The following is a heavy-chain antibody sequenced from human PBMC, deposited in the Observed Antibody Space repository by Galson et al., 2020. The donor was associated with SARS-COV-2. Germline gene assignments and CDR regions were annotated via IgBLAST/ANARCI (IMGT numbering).Heavy chain of an antibody. D-gene: IGHD1-26*01. Sequence: GESLKISCAASGFTFSSYSMNWVRQAPGKGLEWVSSISSSSSYIYYADSVKGRFTISRDNAKNSLYLQMNSLRAEDTAVYYCARDRGGSYPLDYWGQGTLVTVSS. CDR2: ISSSSSYI. CDR3: ARDRGGSYPLDY. J-gene: IGHJ4*02. V-gene: IGHV3-21*01. CDR1: GFTFSSYS.